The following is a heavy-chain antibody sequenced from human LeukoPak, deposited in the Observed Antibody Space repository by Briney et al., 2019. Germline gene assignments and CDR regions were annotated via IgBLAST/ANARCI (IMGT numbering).Heavy chain of an antibody. CDR1: GYTFTSFG. CDR2: ISTYNGNT. Sequence: ASVKVSCKASGYTFTSFGIHWVRQAPGQGLEWMGWISTYNGNTNYAQKLQGRVTMTTDTSTSTAYMELRSLRSDDTAVYYCARKRGYCTNGVCYVLDYWGQGTLVTVSS. CDR3: ARKRGYCTNGVCYVLDY. D-gene: IGHD2-8*01. V-gene: IGHV1-18*01. J-gene: IGHJ4*02.